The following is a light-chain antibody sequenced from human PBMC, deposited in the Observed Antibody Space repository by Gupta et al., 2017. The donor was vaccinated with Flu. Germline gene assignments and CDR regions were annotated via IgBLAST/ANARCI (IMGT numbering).Light chain of an antibody. CDR1: SLNIGSHD. CDR2: GNN. J-gene: IGLJ1*01. V-gene: IGLV1-47*01. CDR3: GSWERNGNSVYV. Sequence: SVLTQPPSVSGTPGQRVTISCSGSSLNIGSHDVWWYQHFPGTAPSLLLYGNNGRRCGGPSRVSGSTSGASAALTITGLRAEEEADYYCGSWERNGNSVYVFGTGTKVIVL.